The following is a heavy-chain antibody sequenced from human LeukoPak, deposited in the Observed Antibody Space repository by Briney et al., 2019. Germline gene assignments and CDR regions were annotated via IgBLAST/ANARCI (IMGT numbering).Heavy chain of an antibody. Sequence: PSGTLSLTCAVSGGSIGSSNRCSWVRQPPGKGLEWIGEIYHSGSTNYNPSLKSRVTISVDKSKNQFSLKLSSVTAADTAVYYCATLLCSSTTCYFAYWGQGTLVTVSS. CDR3: ATLLCSSTTCYFAY. D-gene: IGHD2-2*01. V-gene: IGHV4-4*02. CDR2: IYHSGST. CDR1: GGSIGSSNR. J-gene: IGHJ4*02.